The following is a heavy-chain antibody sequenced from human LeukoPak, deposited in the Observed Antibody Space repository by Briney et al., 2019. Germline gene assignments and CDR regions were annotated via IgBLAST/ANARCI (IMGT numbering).Heavy chain of an antibody. CDR1: GFTFSSYW. D-gene: IGHD6-13*01. CDR3: ARDFSQQLVPFDY. Sequence: GGSLRLYCAASGFTFSSYWMSWVRQAPGKGLEWVANIKQDGSEKYYVDSVKGRFTISRDNAKNSLYLQMNSLRAEDTAVYYCARDFSQQLVPFDYWGLGTLVTVSS. CDR2: IKQDGSEK. J-gene: IGHJ4*02. V-gene: IGHV3-7*01.